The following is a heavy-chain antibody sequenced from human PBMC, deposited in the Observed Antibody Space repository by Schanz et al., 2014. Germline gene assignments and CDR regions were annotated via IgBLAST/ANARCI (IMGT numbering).Heavy chain of an antibody. V-gene: IGHV3-23*04. CDR2: ISGSGIST. Sequence: EVQLVESGGGLVQPGGSLRLSCAASGFSFNTFAMNWVRQAPGKGLEWVSTISGSGISTYYVDSVKGRFTISRDNSKNKLYLQMNSLTAEDTALYSCAKDRHGYDQPIDYWGQGTLVTVSS. CDR1: GFSFNTFA. CDR3: AKDRHGYDQPIDY. D-gene: IGHD2-2*01. J-gene: IGHJ4*02.